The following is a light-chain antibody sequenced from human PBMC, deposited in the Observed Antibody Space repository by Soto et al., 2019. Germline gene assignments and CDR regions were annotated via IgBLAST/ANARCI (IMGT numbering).Light chain of an antibody. V-gene: IGKV3D-20*02. J-gene: IGKJ5*01. CDR1: QSVSSNY. Sequence: LLCNASQSVSSNYLTCPQHRPGQAPRLLFYGASTRATGIPARFSGSGSGTDFTLTISSLPPEDFAVYYCQQRSIWTITFGQGTLLEIK. CDR3: QQRSIWTIT. CDR2: GAS.